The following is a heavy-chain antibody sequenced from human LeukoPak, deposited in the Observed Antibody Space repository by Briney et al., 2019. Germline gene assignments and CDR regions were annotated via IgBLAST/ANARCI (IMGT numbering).Heavy chain of an antibody. J-gene: IGHJ5*02. Sequence: GGSLRLSCAASGVTFSSYAMSWVRQAPGKGLEWVSAISGSGGSTYYADSVKGRFTISRDNSKNTLYLQMNSLRAEDTAVYYSAKDPALSGYYSPWGQGTLVTVSS. CDR3: AKDPALSGYYSP. V-gene: IGHV3-23*01. CDR2: ISGSGGST. CDR1: GVTFSSYA. D-gene: IGHD3-3*01.